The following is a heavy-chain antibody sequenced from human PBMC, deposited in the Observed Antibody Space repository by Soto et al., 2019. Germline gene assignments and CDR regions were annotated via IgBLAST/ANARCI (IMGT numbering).Heavy chain of an antibody. Sequence: EVQLLESGGGLVQPGGSLRLSCAASGFTFSSSAMSWVRQAPGKGLEWVSSIGVNGGNTYYADSVKGRFTISRDNSQDSLYLQMSSLRAEDTAIYYCAKRGVVLPNARFFDYWGQGTLVTVSS. J-gene: IGHJ4*02. CDR3: AKRGVVLPNARFFDY. V-gene: IGHV3-23*01. CDR2: IGVNGGNT. CDR1: GFTFSSSA. D-gene: IGHD2-2*01.